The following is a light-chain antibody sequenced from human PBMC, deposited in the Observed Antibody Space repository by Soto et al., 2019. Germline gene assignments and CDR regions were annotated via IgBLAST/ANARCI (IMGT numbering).Light chain of an antibody. J-gene: IGKJ4*01. V-gene: IGKV3-20*01. Sequence: EIVLTQSPGTLSLSPGERATLSCRASQSVVSTYLAWYQQKPGQAPRLLISGASDRATGIPDRFSGSGSGTDFTLTITRLEPEDFAVYYCRQYDNLPLTFGGGTEV. CDR2: GAS. CDR3: RQYDNLPLT. CDR1: QSVVSTY.